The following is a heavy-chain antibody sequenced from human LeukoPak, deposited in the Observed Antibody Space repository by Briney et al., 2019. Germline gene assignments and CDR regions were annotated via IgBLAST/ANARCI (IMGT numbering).Heavy chain of an antibody. J-gene: IGHJ3*02. V-gene: IGHV1-2*02. CDR3: ATSSYYDSWSGYSPIAFDI. Sequence: ASVKVSCKASGYTFTGYYMHWVRQAPGQGLEWMGWINPNSGGTNYAQKFQGRVTMTRDTSISTAYMELSRLRSDDTAVYYCATSSYYDSWSGYSPIAFDIWGQGTMVTVSS. CDR2: INPNSGGT. D-gene: IGHD3-3*01. CDR1: GYTFTGYY.